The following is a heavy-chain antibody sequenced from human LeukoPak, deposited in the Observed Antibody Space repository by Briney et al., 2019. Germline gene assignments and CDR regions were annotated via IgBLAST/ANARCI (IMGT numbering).Heavy chain of an antibody. V-gene: IGHV1-46*01. CDR3: ARDHSTGGN. J-gene: IGHJ4*02. CDR1: GYTFIGYY. Sequence: GASVKVSCKASGYTFIGYYMHWVRQAPGQGLEWMGIINPTGGSTSYAQKFQGRVTMTTDTSTSTVYMELSSLGSEDTAVYYCARDHSTGGNWGQGTLVTVSS. D-gene: IGHD2-8*02. CDR2: INPTGGST.